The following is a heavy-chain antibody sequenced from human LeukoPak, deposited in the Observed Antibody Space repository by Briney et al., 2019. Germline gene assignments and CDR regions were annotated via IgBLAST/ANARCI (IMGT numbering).Heavy chain of an antibody. CDR3: ARRYDSSWASDY. CDR1: GYTFTSYG. CDR2: ISAYNGNT. D-gene: IGHD6-13*01. V-gene: IGHV1-18*01. Sequence: GASVKVSCKPSGYTFTSYGISWVRQAPGQGLEWVGWISAYNGNTNYAQKFQGRVTMTTDTSTSTAYMELRSLRSDDTAVYYCARRYDSSWASDYWGQGTLVTVSS. J-gene: IGHJ4*02.